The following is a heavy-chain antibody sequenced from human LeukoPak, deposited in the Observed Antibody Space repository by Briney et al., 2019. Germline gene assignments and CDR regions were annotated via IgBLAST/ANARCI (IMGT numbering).Heavy chain of an antibody. CDR3: ARDTVVTSAFNI. J-gene: IGHJ3*02. Sequence: SETLSLTCTVSGGSVSSGSYYWSWIRQPPGKGLEWIGYIYYSGSTNYNPSLKSRVTISADTSKNQFSLKLSSVTAADTAVYYCARDTVVTSAFNIWGQGTMVTVSS. CDR2: IYYSGST. D-gene: IGHD2-21*02. CDR1: GGSVSSGSYY. V-gene: IGHV4-61*01.